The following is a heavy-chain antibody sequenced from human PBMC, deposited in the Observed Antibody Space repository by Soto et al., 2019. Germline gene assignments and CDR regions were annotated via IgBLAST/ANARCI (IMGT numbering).Heavy chain of an antibody. CDR2: ISGSGSSA. Sequence: PGGSLRLSCAASGFTFSSYAMSWVRQAPGKGLEWVSVISGSGSSAYYADSVKGRFTISRDNSKNTLYLQMNSLGAEDAAVYYCAKEGVTGYYYMDVWGKGTPVTVSS. CDR1: GFTFSSYA. V-gene: IGHV3-23*01. D-gene: IGHD3-9*01. J-gene: IGHJ6*03. CDR3: AKEGVTGYYYMDV.